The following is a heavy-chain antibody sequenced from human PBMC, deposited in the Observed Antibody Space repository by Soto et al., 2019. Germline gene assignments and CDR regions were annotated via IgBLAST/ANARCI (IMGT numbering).Heavy chain of an antibody. J-gene: IGHJ5*01. V-gene: IGHV3-21*01. CDR2: ISMTTSYV. Sequence: EVQRVESGGGLVKPGGSRRLSCAASGFPFSRYGMSLARQAQGQGLEWVSSISMTTSYVYYADSVKGRFSISRDTAKKILYLEMYALRTEDTAVYYCARDPSEGRVGNWFESWGQGTLVTVSS. CDR3: ARDPSEGRVGNWFES. D-gene: IGHD2-2*01. CDR1: GFPFSRYG.